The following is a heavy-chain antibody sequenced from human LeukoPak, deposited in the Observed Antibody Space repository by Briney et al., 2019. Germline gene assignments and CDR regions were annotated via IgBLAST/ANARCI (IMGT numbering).Heavy chain of an antibody. J-gene: IGHJ6*02. Sequence: ASVKVSCKASGYTFTSYDINWVRQATGQGLEWMGWMNPNSGNTGYAQKFQGRVTMTRNTSISTAYMELSSLRSEDTAVYYCARASGSYELYYYYYGMDVWGQGTTVTVSS. D-gene: IGHD1-26*01. CDR2: MNPNSGNT. CDR3: ARASGSYELYYYYYGMDV. CDR1: GYTFTSYD. V-gene: IGHV1-8*01.